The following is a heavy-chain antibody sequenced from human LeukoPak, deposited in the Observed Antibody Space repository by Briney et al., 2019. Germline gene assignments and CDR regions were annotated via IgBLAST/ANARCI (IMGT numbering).Heavy chain of an antibody. CDR3: ARENDRYGRIDY. V-gene: IGHV4-59*01. D-gene: IGHD5-18*01. Sequence: SQTLSLTCTVSGGSISSYYWSWIRQPPGKGLEWIGYIYYSGSTNYNPSLKSRVIISIDTSKNQFSLRLSSLTAADTAVYYCARENDRYGRIDYWGQGTQVTVSS. CDR2: IYYSGST. CDR1: GGSISSYY. J-gene: IGHJ4*02.